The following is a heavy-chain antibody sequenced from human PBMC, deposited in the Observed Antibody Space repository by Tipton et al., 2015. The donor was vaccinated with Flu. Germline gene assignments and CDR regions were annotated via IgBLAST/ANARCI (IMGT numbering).Heavy chain of an antibody. V-gene: IGHV4-38-2*01. D-gene: IGHD4-11*01. CDR1: GDSIGRSYC. CDR3: ARRDYSNYVSEPRNWFDP. J-gene: IGHJ5*02. CDR2: ICQSGST. Sequence: LRLSCSVSGDSIGRSYCWGWIRQPPGKGLEWIGNICQSGSTYVNLSLMGRVTISVDSSKNQFSLKLTSVTAADTAVYYCARRDYSNYVSEPRNWFDPWGRGTLVTASS.